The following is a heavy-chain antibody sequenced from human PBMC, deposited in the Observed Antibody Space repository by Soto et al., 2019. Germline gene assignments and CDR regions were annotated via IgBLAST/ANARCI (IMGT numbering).Heavy chain of an antibody. J-gene: IGHJ4*02. Sequence: QVQLEQSGAEVKKSGASVKVSCKASGYIFSTHGINWVRQAPGQGLEWMGWINPYNGKTNYAQKFQGRVTMTTETSRKTAYMGLRSLRSDDTAVYYCARVQIVVVVGGTPADYWGQGTLVTVSS. D-gene: IGHD2-15*01. CDR2: INPYNGKT. CDR1: GYIFSTHG. CDR3: ARVQIVVVVGGTPADY. V-gene: IGHV1-18*01.